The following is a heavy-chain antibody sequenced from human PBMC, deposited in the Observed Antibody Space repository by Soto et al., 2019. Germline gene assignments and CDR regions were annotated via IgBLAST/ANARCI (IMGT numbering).Heavy chain of an antibody. D-gene: IGHD3-22*01. J-gene: IGHJ3*02. Sequence: SETLSLSCSVSGDSISRIDYYWTWIRQHPEKGLEWFGNIYFRGNTYYSPSLESRLTISVDTSKNQFSLKLTSVTAADTAVYYCAREGGSYDSGGYLIRGAFDIWGQGTMVTVS. CDR2: IYFRGNT. CDR3: AREGGSYDSGGYLIRGAFDI. CDR1: GDSISRIDYY. V-gene: IGHV4-31*03.